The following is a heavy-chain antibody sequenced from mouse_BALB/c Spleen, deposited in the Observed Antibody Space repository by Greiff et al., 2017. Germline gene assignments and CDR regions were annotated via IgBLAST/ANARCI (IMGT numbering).Heavy chain of an antibody. CDR2: ISSGGST. CDR3: ARTSTVVATWFAY. D-gene: IGHD1-1*01. CDR1: GFTFSSYA. Sequence: EVNVVESGGGLVKPGGSLKLSCAASGFTFSSYAMSWVRQTPEKRLEWVASISSGGSTYYPDSVKGRFTISRDNARNILYLQMSSLRSEDTAMYYCARTSTVVATWFAYWGQGTLVTVSA. J-gene: IGHJ3*01. V-gene: IGHV5-6-5*01.